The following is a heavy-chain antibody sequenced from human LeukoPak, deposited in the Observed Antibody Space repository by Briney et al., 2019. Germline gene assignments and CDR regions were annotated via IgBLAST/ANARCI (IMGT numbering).Heavy chain of an antibody. CDR2: IIPILGIA. V-gene: IGHV1-69*04. D-gene: IGHD3-22*01. Sequence: SVKVSCKASGGTFSSYAISWVRQAPGQGLEWMGRIIPILGIAIYAQKFQGRVTMTEDTSTDTAYMELSSLRSEDTAVYYCATGGLAYYLFDYWGQGTLVTVSS. CDR3: ATGGLAYYLFDY. J-gene: IGHJ4*02. CDR1: GGTFSSYA.